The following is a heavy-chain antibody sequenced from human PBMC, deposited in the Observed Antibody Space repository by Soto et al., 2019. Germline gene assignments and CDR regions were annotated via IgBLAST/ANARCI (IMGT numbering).Heavy chain of an antibody. CDR2: ISGSGGDT. V-gene: IGHV3-23*01. J-gene: IGHJ4*02. Sequence: GGSLRLSCAASGFTFSSYAMSWVRQAPGKGLEWVSAISGSGGDTYYADSVKGRFTISRDNAKNSLYLQMNSLRAEDTAVYYCARDGSYSTRPFDYWGQGTLVTVSS. D-gene: IGHD4-4*01. CDR1: GFTFSSYA. CDR3: ARDGSYSTRPFDY.